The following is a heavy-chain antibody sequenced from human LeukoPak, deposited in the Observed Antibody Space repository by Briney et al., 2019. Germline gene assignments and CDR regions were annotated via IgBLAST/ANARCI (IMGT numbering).Heavy chain of an antibody. CDR2: MNPNSGNT. CDR3: ARGRIYDHSLYY. Sequence: ASVKDSCKASGYTFTSYDINWVRQATGQGLEWMGWMNPNSGNTGYAQKFQGRVTMTRNTSISTAYMELSSLRSEDTAVYYCARGRIYDHSLYYWGQGTLVTVSS. D-gene: IGHD3-22*01. V-gene: IGHV1-8*01. J-gene: IGHJ4*02. CDR1: GYTFTSYD.